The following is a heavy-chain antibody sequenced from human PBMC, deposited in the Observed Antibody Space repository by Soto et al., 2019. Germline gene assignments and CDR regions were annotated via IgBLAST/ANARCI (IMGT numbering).Heavy chain of an antibody. CDR3: ARVKSGYMYVFDY. CDR2: INPYGST. CDR1: GYTFSTYY. V-gene: IGHV1-46*01. D-gene: IGHD5-18*01. J-gene: IGHJ4*02. Sequence: QVQLVQSGAEVKKPGASVKVSCKTSGYTFSTYYLHWVRQAPGQGLEWMAIINPYGSTTYSQKFRGRVTMTRDTSTSTVYMEMSSLRSEDTAVYYCARVKSGYMYVFDYWGQGTLVTVSS.